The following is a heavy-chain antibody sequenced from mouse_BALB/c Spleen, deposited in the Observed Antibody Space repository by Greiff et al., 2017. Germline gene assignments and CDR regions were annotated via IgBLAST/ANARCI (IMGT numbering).Heavy chain of an antibody. D-gene: IGHD2-4*01. CDR3: ARRGFYYDYGGFAY. V-gene: IGHV1-18*01. CDR1: GYTFTDYN. CDR2: INPNNGGT. J-gene: IGHJ3*01. Sequence: EVQLQQSGPELVKPGASVKIPCKASGYTFTDYNMDWVKQSHGKSLEWIGDINPNNGGTIYNQKFKGKATLTVDKSSSTAYMELRSLTSEDTAVYYCARRGFYYDYGGFAYWGQGTLVTVSA.